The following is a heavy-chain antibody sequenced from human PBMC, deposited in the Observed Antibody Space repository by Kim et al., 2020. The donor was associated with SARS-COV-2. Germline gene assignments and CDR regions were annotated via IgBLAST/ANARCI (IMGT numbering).Heavy chain of an antibody. J-gene: IGHJ6*02. CDR3: ARDIVVVVAYYYYGMDV. V-gene: IGHV3-21*01. Sequence: VKGRFTIARDNAKNSLYLQMNSLRAEDTAVYYCARDIVVVVAYYYYGMDVWGQGTTVTVSS. D-gene: IGHD2-15*01.